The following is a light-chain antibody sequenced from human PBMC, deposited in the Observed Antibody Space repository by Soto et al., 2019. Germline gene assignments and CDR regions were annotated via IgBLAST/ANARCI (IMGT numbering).Light chain of an antibody. CDR2: ENI. V-gene: IGLV1-51*02. Sequence: QSVLTQPPSVSAAPGQAVTTSCSGSSSNFAIKDVAWYQHPPGTAPKPLIYENIKRPSGIPDRFSGSKSGTSATLGITGLQTGDEADYYCGAWDTSLSGGVFGGGTKLTVL. CDR1: SSNFAIKD. CDR3: GAWDTSLSGGV. J-gene: IGLJ2*01.